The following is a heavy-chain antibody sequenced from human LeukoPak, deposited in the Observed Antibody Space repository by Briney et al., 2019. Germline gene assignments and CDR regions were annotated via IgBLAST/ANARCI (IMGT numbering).Heavy chain of an antibody. Sequence: GVSLQISCEGSGYSFTSYWIGWVHPMPGKGLEWMGIIYPGDSDTRYSPSFQGQVTISADKSISTAYLQWSSLKASDTAMYYCARPNYGAFDYWGQGTLVTVSS. CDR3: ARPNYGAFDY. CDR1: GYSFTSYW. D-gene: IGHD4/OR15-4a*01. J-gene: IGHJ4*02. CDR2: IYPGDSDT. V-gene: IGHV5-51*07.